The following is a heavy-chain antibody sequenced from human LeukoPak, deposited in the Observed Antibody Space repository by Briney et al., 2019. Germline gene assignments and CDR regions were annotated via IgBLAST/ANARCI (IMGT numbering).Heavy chain of an antibody. D-gene: IGHD2-15*01. CDR3: ARGVAAPLGRWFDP. V-gene: IGHV1-2*02. J-gene: IGHJ5*02. CDR1: GYTFTGYY. Sequence: ASVKVSCKASGYTFTGYYMHGVRQAPGQGLEWMGWINPNTGGTNYAQRFQGRVTMTRDTSISTAYMELSSLTSDDTAVYYCARGVAAPLGRWFDPWGQGTLVTVSS. CDR2: INPNTGGT.